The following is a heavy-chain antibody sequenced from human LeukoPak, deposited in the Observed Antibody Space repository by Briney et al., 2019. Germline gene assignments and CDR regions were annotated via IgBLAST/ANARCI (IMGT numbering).Heavy chain of an antibody. J-gene: IGHJ4*02. Sequence: PGRSLRLSCAASGFTFSSYAMHWVRQAPGKGLEWVAVISYDGSNKYYADSVKGRFTISRDNSKNTLYLQMNSLGAEDTAVYYCARGSERFLEWSPFDYWGQGTLVTVSS. D-gene: IGHD3-3*01. CDR1: GFTFSSYA. CDR2: ISYDGSNK. V-gene: IGHV3-30*04. CDR3: ARGSERFLEWSPFDY.